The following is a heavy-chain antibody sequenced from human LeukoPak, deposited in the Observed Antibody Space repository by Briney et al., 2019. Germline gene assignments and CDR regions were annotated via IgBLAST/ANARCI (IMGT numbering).Heavy chain of an antibody. CDR1: GFTVSSNY. CDR2: IYSGGDT. J-gene: IGHJ4*02. Sequence: GGSLRLSCAASGFTVSSNYMSWVRQAPGKGLEWVSVIYSGGDTYYADSVKGRFTISRDNAKNSLYLQMNSLRAEDTAVYYCARQTDIVVVVAAYVLDYWGQGTLVTVSS. V-gene: IGHV3-66*04. D-gene: IGHD2-15*01. CDR3: ARQTDIVVVVAAYVLDY.